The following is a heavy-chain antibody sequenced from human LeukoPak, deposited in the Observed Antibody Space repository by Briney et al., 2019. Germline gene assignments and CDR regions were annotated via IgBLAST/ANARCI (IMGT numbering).Heavy chain of an antibody. V-gene: IGHV4-39*07. D-gene: IGHD6-19*01. J-gene: IGHJ4*02. CDR2: IYYSGST. CDR3: ARETRSSGWVPGYFDY. Sequence: PSETLSLTCTVSGGSISSSSYYWGWLRQPPGKGLEWIGSIYYSGSTYYNPSLKSRVTISVDTSKNQFSLKLSSVTAADTAVYYCARETRSSGWVPGYFDYWGQGTLVTVSS. CDR1: GGSISSSSYY.